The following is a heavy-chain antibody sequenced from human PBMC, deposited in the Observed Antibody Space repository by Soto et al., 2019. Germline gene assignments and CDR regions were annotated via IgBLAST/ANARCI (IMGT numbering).Heavy chain of an antibody. V-gene: IGHV4-59*01. D-gene: IGHD5-18*01. CDR1: GGSISSYY. J-gene: IGHJ6*02. Sequence: SETLSLTCTVSGGSISSYYWSWIRQPPGKGLEWIGYIYYSGSTNYNPSLKSRVTISVDTSKNQFSLKLSSVTAADTAVYYCARDIMDTNYYYYGMDVWGQGTTVTVSS. CDR3: ARDIMDTNYYYYGMDV. CDR2: IYYSGST.